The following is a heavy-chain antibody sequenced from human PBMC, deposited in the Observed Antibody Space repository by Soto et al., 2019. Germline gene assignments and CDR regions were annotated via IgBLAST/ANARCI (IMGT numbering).Heavy chain of an antibody. CDR1: GFTFTTND. CDR3: AREVVEVTSIWLDP. D-gene: IGHD1-1*01. Sequence: QMQLVQSGAEMKTPGASVKVSCKARGFTFTTNDIHWVRQAPGQRLEWMGWMNVNTDSTDSAEDFEGRLTMTWNTSISTAYMELTDLTSEDTAVYYCAREVVEVTSIWLDPWGQGTHLIVSS. J-gene: IGHJ5*02. CDR2: MNVNTDST. V-gene: IGHV1-8*02.